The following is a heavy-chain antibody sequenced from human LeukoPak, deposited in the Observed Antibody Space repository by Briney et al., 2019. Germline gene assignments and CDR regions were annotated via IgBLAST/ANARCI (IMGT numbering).Heavy chain of an antibody. CDR1: GFSFRNYA. Sequence: GVSLRLSCETSGFSFRNYAMNWVRQAPGKGLEWVSGINANGATTYHADSVKGRFTISRDNSKDTLYLQMNGLGAEDTAVYYCARSSGSGIYIYFDNWGQGTLVTVPS. CDR3: ARSSGSGIYIYFDN. J-gene: IGHJ4*02. V-gene: IGHV3-23*01. D-gene: IGHD3-10*01. CDR2: INANGATT.